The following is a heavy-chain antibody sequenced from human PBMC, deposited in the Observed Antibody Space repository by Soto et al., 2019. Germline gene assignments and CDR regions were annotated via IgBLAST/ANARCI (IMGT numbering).Heavy chain of an antibody. CDR3: AILGGANH. J-gene: IGHJ5*02. D-gene: IGHD1-26*01. Sequence: EVQLVESGGGLVQPGGSMRLSCAASGFTFSNYWMHWVRQAPGKGLLWVSRINTDGSDTTYADSVKGRFTISRDNAKSTLYLQMNSLSAEDTGVYYCAILGGANHWGQGTLVTVSS. CDR1: GFTFSNYW. CDR2: INTDGSDT. V-gene: IGHV3-74*01.